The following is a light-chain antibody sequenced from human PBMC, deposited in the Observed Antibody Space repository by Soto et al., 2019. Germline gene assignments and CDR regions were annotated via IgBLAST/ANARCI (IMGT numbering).Light chain of an antibody. CDR1: QGISSA. CDR2: DAS. CDR3: QHFNSYPLT. V-gene: IGKV1-13*02. J-gene: IGKJ4*01. Sequence: AIQLTQSPSSLSASVGDRVTITCRASQGISSALAWYQQKPGKAPKLLIYDASSLESGVPSRFSGSGFGTVFTLTISSLQPEDFATYYCQHFNSYPLTFGGGTRVDIK.